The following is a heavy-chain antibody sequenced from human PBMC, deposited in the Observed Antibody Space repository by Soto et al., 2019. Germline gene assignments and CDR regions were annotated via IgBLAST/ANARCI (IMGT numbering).Heavy chain of an antibody. J-gene: IGHJ6*02. CDR1: EFSLSTYE. V-gene: IGHV3-48*03. CDR2: IGRRGSAT. Sequence: EVQLVESGGGLVQPGGSLRLSCEAFEFSLSTYEVAWVRQAPGKGLEWVSHIGRRGSATYYADSVKGRFSISRDNAKNSVLLQMNSLRADDTAVYFCAKDLPNEKIQPDYGMDVWGQGTTVTVSS. CDR3: AKDLPNEKIQPDYGMDV. D-gene: IGHD2-2*01.